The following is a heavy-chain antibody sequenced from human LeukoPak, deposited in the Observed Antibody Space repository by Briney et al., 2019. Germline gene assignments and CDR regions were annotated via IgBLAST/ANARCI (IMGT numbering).Heavy chain of an antibody. J-gene: IGHJ4*02. CDR1: GGSISSYY. CDR3: ARRKWLRGKYYFDY. V-gene: IGHV4-59*12. Sequence: SETLSLTCTVSGGSISSYYWSWIRQPPGKGLEWIGYIYYSGSTNYNPSLKSRVTISVDTSKNQFSLKLSSVTAADTAVYYCARRKWLRGKYYFDYWGQETLVTVSS. CDR2: IYYSGST. D-gene: IGHD5-12*01.